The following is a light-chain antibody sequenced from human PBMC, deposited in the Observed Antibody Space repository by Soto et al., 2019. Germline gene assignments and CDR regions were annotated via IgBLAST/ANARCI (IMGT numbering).Light chain of an antibody. CDR3: QQANSFPYT. CDR2: AAS. CDR1: QGISGW. Sequence: DIQMTQSPSSVSASVGDRVTIACRASQGISGWLAWYQQRPGGAPKLLIYAASRLQSGVPSRFSGSVSGTDFTLTISSLQPEDFATYYCQQANSFPYTFGQGTKLEIK. J-gene: IGKJ2*01. V-gene: IGKV1-12*01.